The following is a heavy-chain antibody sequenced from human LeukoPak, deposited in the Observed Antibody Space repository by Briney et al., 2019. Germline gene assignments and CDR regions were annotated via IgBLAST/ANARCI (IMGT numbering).Heavy chain of an antibody. CDR1: GGSISSHY. J-gene: IGHJ5*02. D-gene: IGHD3-10*01. V-gene: IGHV4-59*08. CDR2: IYYSGST. Sequence: SETLSLTCTVSGGSISSHYWSWIRQPPGKGLEWIGYIYYSGSTNYNPSLKSRVTISVDTSKNQFSLKLSSVTAADTAVYYCARTWFGELRSWFDPWGQGTLVTVSS. CDR3: ARTWFGELRSWFDP.